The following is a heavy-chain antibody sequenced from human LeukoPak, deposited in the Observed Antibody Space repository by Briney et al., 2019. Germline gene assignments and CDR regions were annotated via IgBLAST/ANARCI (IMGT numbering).Heavy chain of an antibody. CDR3: ARGQIYSGYYLLGRNWFVP. Sequence: AETLSLACTVSGGSISSYYWSWVRQPPGKGLEWIGEINHSGSTNYNASLKRGGTISVDTSKKQFSLKLRSVTAADPAIYYCARGQIYSGYYLLGRNWFVPWGREPWSPSPQ. V-gene: IGHV4-34*01. CDR2: INHSGST. D-gene: IGHD3-22*01. CDR1: GGSISSYY. J-gene: IGHJ5*02.